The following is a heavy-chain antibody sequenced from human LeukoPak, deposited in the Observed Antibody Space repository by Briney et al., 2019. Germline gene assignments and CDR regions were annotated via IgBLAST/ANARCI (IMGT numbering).Heavy chain of an antibody. CDR2: IGIGGDT. CDR3: VRERSGTSSDGFDI. D-gene: IGHD1-26*01. V-gene: IGHV3-13*01. Sequence: PGGSLRLSCAGSGFTFSNYEMHRVRQVAGGGLEWVSAIGIGGDTFYTGSVKGRFTISRENAKNSFFLQMNSLSAGDTALYYCVRERSGTSSDGFDIWGQGTMVTVSS. J-gene: IGHJ3*02. CDR1: GFTFSNYE.